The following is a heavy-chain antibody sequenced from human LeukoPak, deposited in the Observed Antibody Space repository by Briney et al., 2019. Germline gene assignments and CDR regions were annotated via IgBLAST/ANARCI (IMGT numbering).Heavy chain of an antibody. D-gene: IGHD3-22*01. J-gene: IGHJ4*02. CDR2: ISSSGTTD. CDR1: GFIFDDYE. CDR3: ARDQRAKKYFYDSSGSSAY. Sequence: GESLKISCAASGFIFDDYEMNWVRQAPGKGLEWVAFISSSGTTDYYADSVKGRFIISKDNAKKSLYLEMNRLRAEDTAVYYCARDQRAKKYFYDSSGSSAYWGQGTQVTVSS. V-gene: IGHV3-48*03.